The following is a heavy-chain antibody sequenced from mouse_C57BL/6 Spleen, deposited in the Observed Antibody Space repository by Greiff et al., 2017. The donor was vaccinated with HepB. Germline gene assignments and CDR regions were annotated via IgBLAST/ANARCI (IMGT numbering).Heavy chain of an antibody. CDR2: IYPGSGST. CDR1: GYTFTSYW. D-gene: IGHD1-1*01. V-gene: IGHV1-55*01. J-gene: IGHJ4*01. CDR3: ARDGSSGYAMDY. Sequence: QVQLQQPGAELVKPGASVKMSCKASGYTFTSYWITWVKQRPGQCLEWIGDIYPGSGSTNYNEKFKSKATVTVDTSSSTAYMQLSSLTSEDSAVYYCARDGSSGYAMDYWGQGTSVTVSS.